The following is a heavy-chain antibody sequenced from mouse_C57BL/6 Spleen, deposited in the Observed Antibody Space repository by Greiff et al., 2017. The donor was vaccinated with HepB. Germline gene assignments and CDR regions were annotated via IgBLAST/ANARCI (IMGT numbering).Heavy chain of an antibody. CDR3: TRRYYGSIWDY. D-gene: IGHD1-1*01. Sequence: VKLVESGAELVRPGASVTLSCKASGYTFTDYEMHWVKQTPVHGLEWIGAIDPETGGTAYNQKFKGKAILTADKSSSTAYMELRSLTSEDSAVYYCTRRYYGSIWDYWGQGTTLTVSS. J-gene: IGHJ2*01. CDR1: GYTFTDYE. V-gene: IGHV1-15*01. CDR2: IDPETGGT.